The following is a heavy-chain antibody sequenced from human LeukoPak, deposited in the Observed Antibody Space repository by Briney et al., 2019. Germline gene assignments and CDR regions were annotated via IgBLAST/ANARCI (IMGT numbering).Heavy chain of an antibody. CDR1: GFTFYDYV. CDR3: GKDRDCRSAGCHAPLGS. J-gene: IGHJ4*02. D-gene: IGHD2-2*01. Sequence: GGSLRLSCAPSGFTFYDYVMHGVRQAPGKGLEWVSLISADGGSTSYVDSVRGRFTISRDNSKNSLYLQMNSLRAADTPLYYCGKDRDCRSAGCHAPLGSWGQGTLVPVSS. V-gene: IGHV3-43*02. CDR2: ISADGGST.